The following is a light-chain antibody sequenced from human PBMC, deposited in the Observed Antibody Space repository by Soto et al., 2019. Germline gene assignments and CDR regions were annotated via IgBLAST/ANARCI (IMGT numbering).Light chain of an antibody. CDR3: FSYAGTYTIWV. CDR1: SSDVGGYNF. Sequence: QSVLTQPRSVSGSPGQSVTISCTGTSSDVGGYNFVSWYQQHPGKAPKLIIYDVSKRPSGVPDRFSGSKSGNTASLTISGLPAEDEADYYCFSYAGTYTIWVFGGGTKVTVL. CDR2: DVS. J-gene: IGLJ3*02. V-gene: IGLV2-11*01.